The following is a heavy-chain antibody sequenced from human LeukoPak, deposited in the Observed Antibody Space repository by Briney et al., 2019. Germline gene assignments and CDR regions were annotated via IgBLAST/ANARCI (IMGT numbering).Heavy chain of an antibody. V-gene: IGHV3-30*02. CDR2: IRYDGSNK. Sequence: PGGSLRLSCAASGFTFSSYGMHWVRRAPGKGLEWVAFIRYDGSNKYYADSVKGRFTISRDNSKNTLYLQMNGLRAEDTAVYYCARRPYGSGSYYDYWGQGTLVTVSS. D-gene: IGHD3-10*01. CDR1: GFTFSSYG. J-gene: IGHJ4*02. CDR3: ARRPYGSGSYYDY.